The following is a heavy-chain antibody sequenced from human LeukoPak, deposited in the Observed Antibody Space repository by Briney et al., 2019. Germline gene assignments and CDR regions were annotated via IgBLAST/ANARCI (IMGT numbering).Heavy chain of an antibody. CDR1: GGSISSYS. CDR3: AGDYGSGSYRFDY. J-gene: IGHJ4*02. Sequence: SETLSLTCTVSGGSISSYSWSWVRQPPGRGLEWIGYIYYSGSTTYNPSLRSRLTISLDKSNDQSSLKLRSVTAADTAVYYCAGDYGSGSYRFDYWGQGTLVTVSS. V-gene: IGHV4-59*12. CDR2: IYYSGST. D-gene: IGHD3-10*01.